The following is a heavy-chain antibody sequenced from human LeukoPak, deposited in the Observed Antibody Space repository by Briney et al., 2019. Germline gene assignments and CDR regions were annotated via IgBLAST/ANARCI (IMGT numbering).Heavy chain of an antibody. V-gene: IGHV3-13*01. D-gene: IGHD3-22*01. J-gene: IGHJ2*01. CDR3: ARGVSYYYDNSGHPGWYFDL. Sequence: GGSLGLSCAVSGFTFNYYDMRWVRQAPGKRLEWVSAIGTTGDTHYPDSVKGRFAMSREDAKNSVHLQMNTLRAGDTAVYYCARGVSYYYDNSGHPGWYFDLWGRGTLVTVSS. CDR1: GFTFNYYD. CDR2: IGTTGDT.